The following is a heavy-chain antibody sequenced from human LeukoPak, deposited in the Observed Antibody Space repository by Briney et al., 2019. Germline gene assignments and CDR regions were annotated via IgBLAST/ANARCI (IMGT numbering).Heavy chain of an antibody. J-gene: IGHJ5*02. CDR1: GGSISSYY. CDR3: ARDYRTNWFDP. Sequence: SETLSPTCTVSGGSISSYYWSWIRQPPGKGLEWIGYIYYSGSTNYNPSLKSRVTISVGTSKNQFSLKLSSVTAADTAVYYCARDYRTNWFDPWGQGTLVTVSS. V-gene: IGHV4-59*12. CDR2: IYYSGST. D-gene: IGHD4-11*01.